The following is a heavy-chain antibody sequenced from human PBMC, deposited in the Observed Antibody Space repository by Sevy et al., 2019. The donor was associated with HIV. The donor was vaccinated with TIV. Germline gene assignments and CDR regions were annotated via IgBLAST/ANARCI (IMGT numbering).Heavy chain of an antibody. V-gene: IGHV4-61*01. Sequence: SETLSLTCTVSGGSVSSGSYYWSWIRQPPGKGLEWIGYIYYSGSTNYNPSLKSPVTISVDTSKNQFSLKLSSVTAADTAVYYCARAHTAAGMVDAFDIWGQGTMVTVSS. CDR2: IYYSGST. CDR1: GGSVSSGSYY. CDR3: ARAHTAAGMVDAFDI. D-gene: IGHD6-13*01. J-gene: IGHJ3*02.